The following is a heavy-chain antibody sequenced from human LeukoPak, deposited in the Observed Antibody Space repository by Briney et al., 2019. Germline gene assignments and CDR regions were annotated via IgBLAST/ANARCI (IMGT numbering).Heavy chain of an antibody. CDR1: GFSFSSYV. CDR3: ARSPPETVTTLDY. J-gene: IGHJ4*02. V-gene: IGHV3-30-3*01. CDR2: ISYDGSNK. Sequence: PGGSLRLSCAASGFSFSSYVMHWVRQAPGKGLEWVAVISYDGSNKYYADSAKGRLTLSRDNSKNTLYLQMNSLRAEDTAVYYCARSPPETVTTLDYWGQGTLVTVSS. D-gene: IGHD4-17*01.